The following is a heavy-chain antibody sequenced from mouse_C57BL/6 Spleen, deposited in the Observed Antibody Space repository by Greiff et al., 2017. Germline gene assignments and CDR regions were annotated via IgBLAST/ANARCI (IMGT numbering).Heavy chain of an antibody. CDR2: IRNKANGYTT. Sequence: EVKLMESGGGLVQPGGSLSLSCAASGFTFTDYYMSWVRQPPGKALEWLGFIRNKANGYTTEYSESVKGRFTISRDNSPSILYLQLNSLGADDTATYYCARNILVRGDFDYWGQGTTLTVSS. V-gene: IGHV7-3*01. J-gene: IGHJ2*01. CDR3: ARNILVRGDFDY. CDR1: GFTFTDYY. D-gene: IGHD2-14*01.